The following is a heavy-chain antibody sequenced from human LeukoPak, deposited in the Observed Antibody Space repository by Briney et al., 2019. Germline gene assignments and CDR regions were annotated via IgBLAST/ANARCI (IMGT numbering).Heavy chain of an antibody. V-gene: IGHV3-15*01. CDR3: ATGIVTGPSR. J-gene: IGHJ4*02. Sequence: PGGSLRPSCAVSRITFSNAWPSWVRQAPGKGLEWVGRIKSKAEGETKEYAASVKGRFTISRDDSRSRLYLQMSSLKTEDTAVYYCATGIVTGPSRWGQGTLVAVSS. D-gene: IGHD1-20*01. CDR1: RITFSNAW. CDR2: IKSKAEGETK.